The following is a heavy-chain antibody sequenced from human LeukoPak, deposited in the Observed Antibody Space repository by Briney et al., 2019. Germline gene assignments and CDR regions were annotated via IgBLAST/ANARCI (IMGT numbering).Heavy chain of an antibody. CDR2: ISSGGSNI. CDR1: AFTFSDYC. D-gene: IGHD4-23*01. Sequence: GGCLTPSCAASAFTFSDYCMSWIRQAPGKGLGWVSYISSGGSNISYADCVRGRFTITRDNAKNSLYLQMNSLRAEDTAVYYWARGGGKSDYWGQGTPVTVSS. V-gene: IGHV3-11*04. CDR3: ARGGGKSDY. J-gene: IGHJ4*02.